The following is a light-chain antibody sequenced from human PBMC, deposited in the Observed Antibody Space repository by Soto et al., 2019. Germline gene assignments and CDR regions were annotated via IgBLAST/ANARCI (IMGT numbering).Light chain of an antibody. CDR1: SSDVGSYNY. CDR2: EVS. V-gene: IGLV2-14*01. CDR3: ISYTSSSTLYV. Sequence: SVLTQPASVSGSPGQSITISCTGTSSDVGSYNYVSWYQQHPGKAPKLMIYEVSNRPSGVSNRFSGSKSGNTASLTISGLQAEDEADYYCISYTSSSTLYVFGTGTKATV. J-gene: IGLJ1*01.